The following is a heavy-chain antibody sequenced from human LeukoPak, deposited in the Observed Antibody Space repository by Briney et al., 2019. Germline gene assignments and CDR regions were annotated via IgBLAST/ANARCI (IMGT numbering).Heavy chain of an antibody. J-gene: IGHJ3*02. CDR2: IYYSGST. Sequence: SETLSLTCTVSGGSISSSSYYWSWIQQPPGKGLEWIGYIYYSGSTNYNLSLKSRVTISVDMSKNQFSLKLSSVTAADTAVYYCARREGIVADRDAFDIWGQGIMVTVSS. V-gene: IGHV4-61*01. D-gene: IGHD1-26*01. CDR1: GGSISSSSYY. CDR3: ARREGIVADRDAFDI.